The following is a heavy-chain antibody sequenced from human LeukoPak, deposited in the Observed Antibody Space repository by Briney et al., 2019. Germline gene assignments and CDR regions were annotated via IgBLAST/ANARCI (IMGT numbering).Heavy chain of an antibody. CDR2: IDTNTGNP. V-gene: IGHV7-4-1*02. J-gene: IGHJ4*02. D-gene: IGHD3-16*01. CDR1: GYTFTSYA. CDR3: ARGIFMLMLGGVPPPGY. Sequence: ASVKVSCKASGYTFTSYAMNWVRQAPGQGLEWMGWIDTNTGNPTYAQGFTGRFVFSLDTSVSTTYLQISSLKAEDTAVYYCARGIFMLMLGGVPPPGYWGQGTLVTVSS.